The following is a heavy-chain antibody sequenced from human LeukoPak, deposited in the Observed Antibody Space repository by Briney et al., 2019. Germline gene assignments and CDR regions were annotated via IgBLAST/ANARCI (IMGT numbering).Heavy chain of an antibody. CDR2: ISGSGGST. V-gene: IGHV3-23*01. CDR3: AKSKLGYYDSSE. D-gene: IGHD3-22*01. CDR1: GFTVSSNY. Sequence: PGGSLGLSCAASGFTVSSNYMNWVRQAPGKGLEWVSAISGSGGSTYHADSVKGRFTISRDNSKNTLYLQMNSLRVEDTAVYYCAKSKLGYYDSSEWGQGTLVTVSS. J-gene: IGHJ4*02.